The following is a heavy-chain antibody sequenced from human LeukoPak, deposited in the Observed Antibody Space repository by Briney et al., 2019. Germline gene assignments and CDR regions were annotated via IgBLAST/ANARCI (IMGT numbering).Heavy chain of an antibody. Sequence: SGTLSLTCTVSGGSVSSGSYYWSWIRQPPGKGLEWIGYIYYSGSTNYNPSLKSRVTISVDTSKNQFSLKLSSVTAADTAVYYCARAPIVGASGTPFDYWGQGTLVTVSS. D-gene: IGHD1-26*01. CDR1: GGSVSSGSYY. CDR3: ARAPIVGASGTPFDY. CDR2: IYYSGST. V-gene: IGHV4-61*01. J-gene: IGHJ4*02.